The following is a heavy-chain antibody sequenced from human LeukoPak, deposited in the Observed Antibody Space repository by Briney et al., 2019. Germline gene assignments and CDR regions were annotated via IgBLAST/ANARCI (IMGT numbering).Heavy chain of an antibody. CDR3: ARVGLRGISYHMDV. CDR1: RFSLSNYW. V-gene: IGHV3-7*01. CDR2: IKADGSEK. D-gene: IGHD5-12*01. J-gene: IGHJ6*03. Sequence: GGSLRLSCAASRFSLSNYWMTWVRQAPGKGLEWVATIKADGSEKYYVGSVKGRFTVPRDNAKNSLFLQMNSLRAEDTSVYYCARVGLRGISYHMDVWGNGTTVTVSS.